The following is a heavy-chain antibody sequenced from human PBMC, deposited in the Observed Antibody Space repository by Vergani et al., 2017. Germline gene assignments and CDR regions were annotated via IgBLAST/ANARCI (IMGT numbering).Heavy chain of an antibody. J-gene: IGHJ5*02. CDR3: ARSASDYYGSAIYPHLFDP. D-gene: IGHD3-10*01. CDR2: IYYSGRT. Sequence: QLQLQESGPGLVKPSETLSLTCTVSGGSISSSSYYWGWIRQTPGKGLEWIGSIYYSGRTYYNPSLKSRGTIYVDTSKHQFSLKLSSVTASATAVYFCARSASDYYGSAIYPHLFDPWGQGTLVTVSS. CDR1: GGSISSSSYY. V-gene: IGHV4-39*01.